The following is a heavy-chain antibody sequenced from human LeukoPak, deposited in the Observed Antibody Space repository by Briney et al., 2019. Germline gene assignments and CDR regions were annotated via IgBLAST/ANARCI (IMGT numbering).Heavy chain of an antibody. CDR3: ARISLGIAVAGAVDY. D-gene: IGHD6-19*01. Sequence: GGSLRLSCAASGFTFSSYAMSWVRQAPGKGLEWVSVIYSGGSTYYADSVKGRFTISRDNSKNTLYLQMNSLRAEDTAVYYCARISLGIAVAGAVDYWGQGTLVTVSS. J-gene: IGHJ4*02. CDR1: GFTFSSYA. V-gene: IGHV3-53*01. CDR2: IYSGGST.